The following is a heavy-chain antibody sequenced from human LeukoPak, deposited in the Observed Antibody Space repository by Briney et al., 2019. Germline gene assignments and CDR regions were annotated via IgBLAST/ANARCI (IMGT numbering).Heavy chain of an antibody. CDR3: VVVTGTW. V-gene: IGHV3-23*01. Sequence: GGSLRLSCAASGFTFRNYAMSWGRQAPGKGLEWVSAINNGGAGTYYADSVKGRFTISRDNSKNTLYLQMNSLRAEDTAVYYCVVVTGTWWGQGTLVTVSS. CDR2: INNGGAGT. J-gene: IGHJ4*02. CDR1: GFTFRNYA. D-gene: IGHD2-21*02.